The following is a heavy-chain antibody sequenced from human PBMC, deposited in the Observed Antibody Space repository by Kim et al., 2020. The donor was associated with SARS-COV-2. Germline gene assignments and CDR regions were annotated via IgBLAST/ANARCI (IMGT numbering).Heavy chain of an antibody. J-gene: IGHJ4*02. CDR2: ISSSSSYI. CDR3: ARDNFPYGGSSMDY. V-gene: IGHV3-21*01. D-gene: IGHD1-26*01. Sequence: GGSLRLSCAASGFTFSSYSMNWVRQAPGKGLEWVSSISSSSSYIYYADSVKGRFTISRDNAKNSLYLQMNSLRAEDTAVYYCARDNFPYGGSSMDYWGQGTLVTVSS. CDR1: GFTFSSYS.